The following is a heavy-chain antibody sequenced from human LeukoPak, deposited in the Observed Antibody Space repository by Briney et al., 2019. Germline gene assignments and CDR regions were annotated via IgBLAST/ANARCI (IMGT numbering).Heavy chain of an antibody. CDR1: GFTFCDYY. CDR3: ARGGYYAGYQFDY. V-gene: IGHV3-11*06. D-gene: IGHD3-22*01. J-gene: IGHJ4*02. CDR2: ISSGSSYT. Sequence: GGSLRLSCAASGFTFCDYYMSWIRQTPGKGLEWVSYISSGSSYTNYADSVKGRFTISRDNAKNSLYLQMNSLRAEDTAVYYCARGGYYAGYQFDYWGQGTLVTVSS.